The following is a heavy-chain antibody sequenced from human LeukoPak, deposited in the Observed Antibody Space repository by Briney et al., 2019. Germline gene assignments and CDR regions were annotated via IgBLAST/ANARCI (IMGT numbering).Heavy chain of an antibody. CDR2: INHSGST. CDR1: GYSISSGYY. J-gene: IGHJ4*02. V-gene: IGHV4-38-2*02. Sequence: SETLSLTCTVSGYSISSGYYWGWIRQPPGKGLEWIGEINHSGSTNYNPSLKSRVTISVDTSKNQFSLKLSSVTAADTAVYYCARVGSSGYLSPCFDYWGQGTLVTVSS. D-gene: IGHD3-22*01. CDR3: ARVGSSGYLSPCFDY.